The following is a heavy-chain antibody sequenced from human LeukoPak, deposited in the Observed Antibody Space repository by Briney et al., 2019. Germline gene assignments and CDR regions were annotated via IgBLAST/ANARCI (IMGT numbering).Heavy chain of an antibody. V-gene: IGHV4-39*01. D-gene: IGHD1-26*01. J-gene: IGHJ4*02. Sequence: PSETLSLTCTVSGGSISSSSNYYWGWVRQPPGKGLEWIGSIIYSGNSWYNPSLKSRVTISVDTSVNHFSLKLRFVTATDTAVYYCARHSHIGAWDYWGQGTLVSVST. CDR3: ARHSHIGAWDY. CDR2: IIYSGNS. CDR1: GGSISSSSNYY.